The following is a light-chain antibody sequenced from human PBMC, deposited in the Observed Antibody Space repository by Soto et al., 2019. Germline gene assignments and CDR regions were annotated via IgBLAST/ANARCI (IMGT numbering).Light chain of an antibody. Sequence: DIMMTQSPDSLAVSLGERATINCKSSQSVLYSSDNKNYLAWYQQKPGQPPKLLIYWASTRDSGVPDRFSGSGSGADFTLTISSLQAEDGAVYYCQQYYSTLTFGGGTKVEIK. CDR2: WAS. CDR3: QQYYSTLT. J-gene: IGKJ4*01. V-gene: IGKV4-1*01. CDR1: QSVLYSSDNKNY.